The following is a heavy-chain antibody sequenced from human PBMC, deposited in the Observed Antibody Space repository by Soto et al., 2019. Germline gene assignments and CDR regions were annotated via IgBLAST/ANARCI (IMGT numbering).Heavy chain of an antibody. CDR1: VFSFSEYG. V-gene: IGHV3-30*18. D-gene: IGHD1-1*01. Sequence: GGSLRLSCAASVFSFSEYGMHWVRQSPGKGLEWVAFVSSDGNNKYYADSVKGRFTVSRDNSKNMLYLQVDSLRVDDTAIYYCAKDRVIQLLPIWPDPWGQGTLVTVSS. J-gene: IGHJ5*02. CDR2: VSSDGNNK. CDR3: AKDRVIQLLPIWPDP.